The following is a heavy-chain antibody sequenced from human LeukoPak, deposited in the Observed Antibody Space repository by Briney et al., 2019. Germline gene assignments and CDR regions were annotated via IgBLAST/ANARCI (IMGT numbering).Heavy chain of an antibody. CDR3: ARGPHERSGYPDD. Sequence: GASVKVSCKPYGYTFNTYGITWVRQAPGQGLEWMGWISPYNGNTNYAQKFQGRVTMTTDTSTSTAYMELRSLRSDDTAVYYCARGPHERSGYPDDWGQGTLVTVPS. CDR1: GYTFNTYG. V-gene: IGHV1-18*01. J-gene: IGHJ4*02. D-gene: IGHD3-22*01. CDR2: ISPYNGNT.